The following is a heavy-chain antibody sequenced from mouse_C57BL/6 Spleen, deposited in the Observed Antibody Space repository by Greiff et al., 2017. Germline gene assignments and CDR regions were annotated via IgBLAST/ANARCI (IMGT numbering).Heavy chain of an antibody. CDR3: AREKNDYDVRDYFDY. D-gene: IGHD2-4*01. CDR1: GYTFTSYW. Sequence: QVQLQQPGAELVRPGSSVKLSCKASGYTFTSYWMHWVKQRPIQGLEWIGNIDPSDSETHYNQKFKDKATLTVDKSSSTAYMQLSSLTSEDSAVYYCAREKNDYDVRDYFDYWGQGTTLTVSS. V-gene: IGHV1-52*01. CDR2: IDPSDSET. J-gene: IGHJ2*01.